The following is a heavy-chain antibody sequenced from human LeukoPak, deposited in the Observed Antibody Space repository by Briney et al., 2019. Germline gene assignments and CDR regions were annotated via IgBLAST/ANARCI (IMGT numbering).Heavy chain of an antibody. CDR3: AKGAYDYIEMGYFDY. CDR1: GFSLSNSA. V-gene: IGHV3-23*01. J-gene: IGHJ4*02. D-gene: IGHD5-12*01. Sequence: GGSLKLSCAASGFSLSNSAMSWVRQAPGKGLEWLSLIVASSGSTFYADSVKGRFTISRDNSKNTLYLQMNSPRADDTAVYYCAKGAYDYIEMGYFDYWGQGTLVTVSS. CDR2: IVASSGST.